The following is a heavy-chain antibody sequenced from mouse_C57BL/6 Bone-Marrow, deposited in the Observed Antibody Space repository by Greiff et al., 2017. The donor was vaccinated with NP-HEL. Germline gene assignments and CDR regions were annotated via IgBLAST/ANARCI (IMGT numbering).Heavy chain of an antibody. V-gene: IGHV6-6*01. D-gene: IGHD1-1*01. J-gene: IGHJ1*03. CDR2: IRNKANNHAT. Sequence: EVNVVESGGGLVQPGGSMKLSCAASGFTFSDAWMDWVRQSPEKGLEWVAEIRNKANNHATYYAESVKGRFTISRDDSKSSVYLQMNSLRAEDTGIYYCTRPEITTVVATWYFDVWGTGTTVTVSS. CDR3: TRPEITTVVATWYFDV. CDR1: GFTFSDAW.